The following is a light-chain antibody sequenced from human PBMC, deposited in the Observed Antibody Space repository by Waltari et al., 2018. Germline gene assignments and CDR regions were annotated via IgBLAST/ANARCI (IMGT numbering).Light chain of an antibody. J-gene: IGKJ4*01. CDR1: QGISSY. Sequence: IHLTQSPYFLSASVGDRVPITSRARQASQGISSYLAWYPQKPGKAPKLLIYAASTLQSGVPSRFSGSGSGTEFTLTISSLQPEDFATYYCQQLNSYPPTFGGGTKVEIK. V-gene: IGKV1-9*01. CDR2: AAS. CDR3: QQLNSYPPT.